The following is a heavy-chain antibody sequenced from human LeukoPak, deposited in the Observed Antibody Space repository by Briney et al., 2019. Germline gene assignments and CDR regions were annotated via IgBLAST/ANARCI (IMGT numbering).Heavy chain of an antibody. D-gene: IGHD1-26*01. CDR3: AKAGSIRLDY. CDR2: ISWDGGST. V-gene: IGHV3-43*01. J-gene: IGHJ4*02. Sequence: GGSLRLSCAASGFTFDDYTMHWVRQAPGKGLEWVSLISWDGGSTYYADSVKGRFTISRDNSKNSLYLQMNSLRAEDTAVYYCAKAGSIRLDYWGQGTLVTVSS. CDR1: GFTFDDYT.